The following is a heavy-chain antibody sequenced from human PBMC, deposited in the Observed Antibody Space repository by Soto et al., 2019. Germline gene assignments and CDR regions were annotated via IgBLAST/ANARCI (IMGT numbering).Heavy chain of an antibody. V-gene: IGHV4-59*01. CDR2: IYYSGST. Sequence: PSETLSLTCTVSGGSISSYYWSWIRQPPGKGLEWIGYIYYSGSTNYNPSLKSRVTISVDTSKNQFSLKLSSVTAADTAVYYCARTGRDGYNYVDYWGQGTLVTVSS. J-gene: IGHJ4*02. CDR3: ARTGRDGYNYVDY. CDR1: GGSISSYY. D-gene: IGHD5-12*01.